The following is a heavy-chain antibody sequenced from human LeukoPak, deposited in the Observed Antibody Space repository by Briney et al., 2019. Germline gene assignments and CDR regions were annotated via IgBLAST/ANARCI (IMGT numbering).Heavy chain of an antibody. CDR2: IYYSGST. J-gene: IGHJ5*02. CDR3: ARDPRNYGDYRGWFDP. CDR1: GGSISSSSYY. Sequence: RPSETLSLTCTVSGGSISSSSYYWGWIRQPPGKGLEWIGSIYYSGSTYYNPSLKSRVTISVDTSKNQFSLKLSSVTAADTAVYYCARDPRNYGDYRGWFDPWGQGTLVTVSS. V-gene: IGHV4-39*07. D-gene: IGHD4-17*01.